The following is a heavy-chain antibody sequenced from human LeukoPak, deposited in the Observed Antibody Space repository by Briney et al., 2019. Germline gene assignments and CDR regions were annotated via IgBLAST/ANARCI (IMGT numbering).Heavy chain of an antibody. J-gene: IGHJ6*03. V-gene: IGHV1-2*02. CDR3: ARESMIGYYYYYYMDV. CDR1: GYTFTGYY. CDR2: INPNSGGT. D-gene: IGHD3-22*01. Sequence: GASVKVSCKTSGYTFTGYYMHWVRQAPGQGLEWMGWINPNSGGTNYAQKFQGRVTMTRDTSISTAYMELSRLRSDDTAVYYCARESMIGYYYYYYMDVWGKGTTVTVSS.